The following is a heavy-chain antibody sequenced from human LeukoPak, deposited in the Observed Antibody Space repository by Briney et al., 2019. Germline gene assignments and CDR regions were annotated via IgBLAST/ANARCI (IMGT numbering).Heavy chain of an antibody. CDR2: IKKDGSEK. Sequence: GGSLRLSCAASGFTFSTYCMSWVRQAPGKGLEWVANIKKDGSEKYYVDSVKGRFTITRDNAKNSLYLQMNSLRAEDSAMYYCARDAGSGSLFDYWGQGTLVTVSS. CDR1: GFTFSTYC. CDR3: ARDAGSGSLFDY. D-gene: IGHD3-10*01. V-gene: IGHV3-7*05. J-gene: IGHJ4*02.